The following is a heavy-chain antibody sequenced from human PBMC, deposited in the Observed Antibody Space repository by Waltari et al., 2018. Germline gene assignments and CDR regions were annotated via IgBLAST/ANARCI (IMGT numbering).Heavy chain of an antibody. CDR1: GGSFGGFF. D-gene: IGHD3-3*01. Sequence: QVQLQQWGAGPLKTSETLSLTCAVYGGSFGGFFWIWIRQPPGKGLEWIGEINHSGGTNYNPSLKSRVTISLNTSKKHFSLKLNSVTAADTAVYYCARGRRWQEFSSWGQGTLVTVSS. CDR2: INHSGGT. CDR3: ARGRRWQEFSS. V-gene: IGHV4-34*02. J-gene: IGHJ5*02.